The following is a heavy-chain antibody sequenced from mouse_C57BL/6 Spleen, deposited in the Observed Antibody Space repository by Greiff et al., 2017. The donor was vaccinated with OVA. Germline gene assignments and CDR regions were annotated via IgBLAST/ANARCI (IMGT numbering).Heavy chain of an antibody. Sequence: QVQLQQSGPELVKPGASVKISCKASGYAFSSSWMNWVKQRPGKGLEWIGRIYPGDGDTNYNGKFKGKATLTADKSSSTAYMQLSSLTSEDSAVYFCAKSTVDGDYFDYWGQGTTLTVSS. CDR2: IYPGDGDT. CDR1: GYAFSSSW. D-gene: IGHD1-1*01. CDR3: AKSTVDGDYFDY. V-gene: IGHV1-82*01. J-gene: IGHJ2*01.